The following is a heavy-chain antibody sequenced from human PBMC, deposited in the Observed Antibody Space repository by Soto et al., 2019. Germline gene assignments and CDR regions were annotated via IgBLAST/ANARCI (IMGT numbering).Heavy chain of an antibody. V-gene: IGHV1-8*01. J-gene: IGHJ4*02. CDR1: GYTFTSYD. CDR3: ARGVSCGGDCYRD. Sequence: ASVKVSCKASGYTFTSYDINWVRQANGQGLEWMGWMSPNSGNTGYAQKFQGGVTMTRNTSIGTAYMELSSLRSEDTAVYYCARGVSCGGDCYRDWGQGTPVTVSS. CDR2: MSPNSGNT. D-gene: IGHD2-21*02.